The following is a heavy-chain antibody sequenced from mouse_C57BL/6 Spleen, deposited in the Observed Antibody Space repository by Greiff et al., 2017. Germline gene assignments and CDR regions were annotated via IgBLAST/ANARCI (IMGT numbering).Heavy chain of an antibody. CDR2: IDPNSGGT. CDR3: AREGPMVTTGDAMDY. V-gene: IGHV1-72*01. D-gene: IGHD2-2*01. J-gene: IGHJ4*01. Sequence: VKQSCKASGYTFTSYWMHWVKQRPGRGLEWIGRIDPNSGGTKYNEKFKSKATLTVDKPSSTAYMQLSSLTSEDSAVYYCAREGPMVTTGDAMDYWGQGTSVTVSS. CDR1: GYTFTSYW.